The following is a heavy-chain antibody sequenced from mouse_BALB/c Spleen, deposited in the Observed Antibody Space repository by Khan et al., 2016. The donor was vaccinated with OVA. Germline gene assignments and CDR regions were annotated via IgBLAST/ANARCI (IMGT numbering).Heavy chain of an antibody. D-gene: IGHD1-1*01. Sequence: QVRLQQSGAELAKPGASVKMSCKASGYTFINYWMNWVKQRPGQGLEWIGYINPTTGYTEYNLKFKDKATLTADKSSSTAHMQLSSLTSEDSAVYYGARRGLRWDFDYWGQGTTLTVSS. CDR3: ARRGLRWDFDY. V-gene: IGHV1-7*01. CDR2: INPTTGYT. CDR1: GYTFINYW. J-gene: IGHJ2*01.